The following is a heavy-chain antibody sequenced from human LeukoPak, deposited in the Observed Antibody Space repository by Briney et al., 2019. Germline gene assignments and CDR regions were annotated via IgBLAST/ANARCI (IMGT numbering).Heavy chain of an antibody. CDR3: AGGEQWLVLGY. D-gene: IGHD6-19*01. Sequence: SETLSLTCTVSGGSISSYYWSWIRQPPGKGLEWIGYIYYSGSTNYNPSLKSRVTISVDTSKNQFSLKLSSVTAADTAVYYCAGGEQWLVLGYWGQGTLVTVPS. CDR2: IYYSGST. V-gene: IGHV4-59*01. CDR1: GGSISSYY. J-gene: IGHJ4*02.